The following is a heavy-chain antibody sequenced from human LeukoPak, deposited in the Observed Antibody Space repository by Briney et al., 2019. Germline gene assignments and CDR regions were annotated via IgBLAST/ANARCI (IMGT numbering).Heavy chain of an antibody. CDR1: GFTVSSIY. J-gene: IGHJ4*02. Sequence: PGGSLRLSCAASGFTVSSIYMSWVRQAPGKGLEWVSVLYDVGSTFYADSVQGRFTVSRDSSQNTLFLQMNSLRAEDTAVYYCARGTHIAAAIFDSWGQGTLVTVSS. CDR3: ARGTHIAAAIFDS. D-gene: IGHD6-13*01. CDR2: LYDVGST. V-gene: IGHV3-53*01.